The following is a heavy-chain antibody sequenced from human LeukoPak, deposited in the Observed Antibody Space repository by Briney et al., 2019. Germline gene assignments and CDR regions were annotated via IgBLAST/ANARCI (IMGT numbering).Heavy chain of an antibody. J-gene: IGHJ6*02. V-gene: IGHV4-34*01. CDR3: ARVRLSGYGYSGYDYPSKSYYYYGMDV. CDR2: INHSGST. CDR1: GGSFSGYY. D-gene: IGHD5-12*01. Sequence: SETLSLTCAVYGGSFSGYYWSWIRQPPGKGLEWIGEINHSGSTNYDPSLKSRVTISVDTSKNQFSLKLSSVTAADTAVYYCARVRLSGYGYSGYDYPSKSYYYYGMDVWGQGTTVTVSS.